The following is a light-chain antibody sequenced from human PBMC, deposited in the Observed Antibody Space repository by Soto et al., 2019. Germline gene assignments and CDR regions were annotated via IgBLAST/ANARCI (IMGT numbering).Light chain of an antibody. CDR1: TTTSSF. CDR3: QHYNSYSEA. CDR2: KAS. J-gene: IGKJ1*01. Sequence: DIPMTQSPSTVSVSXGDRVTIDCRARTTTSSFLARYQQKPGTAPKFXXYKASTLKGGGPSRFSGSGSVTEFTRTISSLQPEDFATYYGQHYNSYSEAFGQGTKVDIK. V-gene: IGKV1-5*03.